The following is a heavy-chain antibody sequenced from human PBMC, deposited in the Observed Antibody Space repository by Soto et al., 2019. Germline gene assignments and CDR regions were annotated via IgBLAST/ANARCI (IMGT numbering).Heavy chain of an antibody. CDR1: GFTFSNFA. V-gene: IGHV3-23*01. J-gene: IGHJ3*02. CDR3: AEDPVVGTRRAFDI. CDR2: ISGSGGST. Sequence: EVQLLESGGGLVQPGGSLRLSCAASGFTFSNFAMNWVRQAPGKGLEWASAISGSGGSTYYADSVKGRFTISRDHSKNTLYLQMTGRRAEDTAVYYCAEDPVVGTRRAFDIWGKGTMVTVSS. D-gene: IGHD1-26*01.